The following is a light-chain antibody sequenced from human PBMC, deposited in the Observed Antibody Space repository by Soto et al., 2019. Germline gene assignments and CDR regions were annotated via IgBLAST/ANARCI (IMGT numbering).Light chain of an antibody. CDR1: QSVSSSY. CDR2: GAS. CDR3: QQYGSSLSIT. Sequence: EIVLTQSPGTLSLSPGERATLSCRASQSVSSSYLAWYQQKPGQAPRLLIYGASSRATGIPDRFSGSGSGTDFTLTISRREPEDFAVYYCQQYGSSLSITFGQGTRLEI. J-gene: IGKJ5*01. V-gene: IGKV3-20*01.